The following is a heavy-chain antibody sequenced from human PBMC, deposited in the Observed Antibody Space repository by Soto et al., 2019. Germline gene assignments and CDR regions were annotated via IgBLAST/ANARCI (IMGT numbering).Heavy chain of an antibody. CDR3: ARGVAAAGTLPYYYYGMDV. V-gene: IGHV1-69*06. CDR1: GGTFSSYA. CDR2: IIPIFGTA. J-gene: IGHJ6*02. Sequence: QVQLVQSGAEVKKPGSSVKVSCKASGGTFSSYAISWVRQAPGQGLEWMGGIIPIFGTANYAQKFQGRVTITADKSTSTAYMELSSLRSEDTAVYYCARGVAAAGTLPYYYYGMDVWGQGTTVTVSS. D-gene: IGHD6-13*01.